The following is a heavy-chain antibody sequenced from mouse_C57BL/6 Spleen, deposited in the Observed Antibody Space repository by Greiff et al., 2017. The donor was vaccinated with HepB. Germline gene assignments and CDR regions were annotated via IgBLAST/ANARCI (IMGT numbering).Heavy chain of an antibody. CDR1: GYTFTDYY. CDR2: INPNNGGT. D-gene: IGHD2-13*01. V-gene: IGHV1-26*01. CDR3: ARGDGDYLTWFAY. J-gene: IGHJ3*01. Sequence: EVQLQQSGPELVKPGASVKISCKASGYTFTDYYMNWVKQSHGQSLEWIGDINPNNGGTSYNQKFKGKATLTVDKSSSTAYVELRSLTSEDSSVYDGARGDGDYLTWFAYWGQGTRVTVSA.